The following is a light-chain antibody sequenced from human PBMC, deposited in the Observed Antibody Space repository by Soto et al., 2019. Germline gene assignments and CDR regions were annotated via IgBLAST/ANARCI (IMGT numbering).Light chain of an antibody. Sequence: EILLTQSPGTPSFFPGEKNTPSFRGSQSVSRNSLAWYQHRPGQAPRLLIYDTSRRATAISDRFSGSGSGTDFALTISRLETEDFAVYYCQQYGSSPLTFGGGTKVDIK. CDR1: QSVSRNS. CDR3: QQYGSSPLT. J-gene: IGKJ4*01. V-gene: IGKV3-20*01. CDR2: DTS.